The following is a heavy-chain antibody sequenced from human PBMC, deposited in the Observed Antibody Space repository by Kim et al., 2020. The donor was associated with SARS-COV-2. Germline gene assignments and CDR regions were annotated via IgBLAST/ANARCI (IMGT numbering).Heavy chain of an antibody. CDR1: EFTFSSYA. J-gene: IGHJ4*02. V-gene: IGHV3-23*01. CDR3: AKEAGEVRSGWGSFDY. D-gene: IGHD2-21*01. CDR2: VNDLGTRT. Sequence: GGSLRLSCAASEFTFSSYAMSWVRQAPGKGLEWVAAVNDLGTRTYYADSVMGRFTISRDSTKNMLFLQMNSLRAEDTAVYYCAKEAGEVRSGWGSFDYWGQGTLVTVSS.